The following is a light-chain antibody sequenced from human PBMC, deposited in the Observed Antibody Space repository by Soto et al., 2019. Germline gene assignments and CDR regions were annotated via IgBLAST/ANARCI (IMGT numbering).Light chain of an antibody. Sequence: EIVLTQSPGTLSLSPGERATLSCRASQSVSSSYLAWYQQKPGQAPRLLIYGASSRATGIPDRFSGSGSGTDLTLTISRPEPEDFAVDYCQQYGSSPPYTFGQGTKLEIK. CDR2: GAS. V-gene: IGKV3-20*01. CDR3: QQYGSSPPYT. J-gene: IGKJ2*01. CDR1: QSVSSSY.